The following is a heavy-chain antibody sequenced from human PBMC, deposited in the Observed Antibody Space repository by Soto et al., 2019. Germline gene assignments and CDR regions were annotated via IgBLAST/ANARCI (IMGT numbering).Heavy chain of an antibody. J-gene: IGHJ4*01. CDR3: ARDSGYRWGASVNPYLDY. V-gene: IGHV3-7*01. Sequence: PGGSLSLSCAASGFTFGSYWMSWVRQAPGKGLEWLATIKMDASENKYVDSVKGRFTMSRDNAKNALYLQMDSLRAEDTAVYYWARDSGYRWGASVNPYLDYWGHGTLVPVSS. CDR2: IKMDASEN. D-gene: IGHD3-16*01. CDR1: GFTFGSYW.